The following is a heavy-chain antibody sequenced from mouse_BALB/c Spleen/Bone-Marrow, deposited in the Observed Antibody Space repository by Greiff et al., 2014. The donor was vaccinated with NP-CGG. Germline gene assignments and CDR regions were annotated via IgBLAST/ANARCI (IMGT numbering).Heavy chain of an antibody. Sequence: VHVKQSGPELEKPGASVKISCKASGYYFTGSNMNWVKQSNGKSLEWIGNIDPYYGGTSYNQKFKGKATLTVDKSSSTAYMQRKSLTSEDSAVYYCARLDGGGYWGQGTTLTVSA. D-gene: IGHD1-1*01. CDR2: IDPYYGGT. CDR3: ARLDGGGY. J-gene: IGHJ2*01. V-gene: IGHV1-39*01. CDR1: GYYFTGSN.